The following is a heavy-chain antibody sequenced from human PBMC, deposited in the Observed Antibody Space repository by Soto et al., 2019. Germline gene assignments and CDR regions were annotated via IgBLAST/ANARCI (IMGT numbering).Heavy chain of an antibody. D-gene: IGHD3-16*01. CDR3: ASRVPEGSYGAPYLQH. CDR1: GFTFSDYG. Sequence: QVQLVESGGGVVQPGRSLRLSCEVSGFTFSDYGMHWVRQAPGKGLDWVAVVSYDGSDIYYSDSVKGRFTISRDNSKNTLYLQMNSLRAEDTAVYYCASRVPEGSYGAPYLQHWGQGTLVTVSS. J-gene: IGHJ1*01. V-gene: IGHV3-30*05. CDR2: VSYDGSDI.